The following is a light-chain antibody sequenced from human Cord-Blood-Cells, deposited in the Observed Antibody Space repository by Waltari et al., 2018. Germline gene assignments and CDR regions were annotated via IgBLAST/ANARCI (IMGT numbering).Light chain of an antibody. CDR3: CSYAGSSTVV. J-gene: IGLJ2*01. V-gene: IGLV2-23*02. CDR1: SRDVGCYNL. CDR2: EVR. Sequence: QSALTQPASVSGSPGQSNTISCTGTSRDVGCYNLVSCYPQHPGKAPKLMILEVRNRPSGVSNRFSGSKSGNTASLTISGLQAEDEADYYCCSYAGSSTVVFGGGTKLTVL.